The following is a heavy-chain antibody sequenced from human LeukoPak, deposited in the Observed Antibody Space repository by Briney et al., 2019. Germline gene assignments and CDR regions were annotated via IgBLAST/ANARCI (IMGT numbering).Heavy chain of an antibody. CDR1: GGSISSYY. J-gene: IGHJ4*02. D-gene: IGHD3-16*02. V-gene: IGHV4-4*07. CDR3: ARAIEHYDYVWGSYRAQFDY. Sequence: PSETLSLTCTVSGGSISSYYWSWIRQPAVKGLEWIGRIYTSGSTNYNPSLKSRVTMSVDTSKNQFSLKLSSVTAADTAVYYCARAIEHYDYVWGSYRAQFDYWGQGTLVTVSS. CDR2: IYTSGST.